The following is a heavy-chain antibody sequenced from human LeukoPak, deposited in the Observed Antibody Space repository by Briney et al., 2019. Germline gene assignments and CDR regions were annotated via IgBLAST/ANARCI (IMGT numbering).Heavy chain of an antibody. Sequence: GGSLRLSCAASGFTFSSYAMHWVRQAPGKGLEWVAVISYDGSNKYYADSVKGRFTISRDNSKNTLYLQMNSLRAEDTAVYYCATTPGVRDGYILYYFDYWGQGTLVTVSS. V-gene: IGHV3-30*04. CDR1: GFTFSSYA. CDR3: ATTPGVRDGYILYYFDY. CDR2: ISYDGSNK. D-gene: IGHD5-24*01. J-gene: IGHJ4*02.